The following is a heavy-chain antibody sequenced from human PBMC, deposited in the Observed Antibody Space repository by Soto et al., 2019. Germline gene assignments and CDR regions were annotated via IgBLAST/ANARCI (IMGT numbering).Heavy chain of an antibody. J-gene: IGHJ5*01. CDR3: ARGRHCLTGSCFPNWFDS. CDR2: TYKSATT. CDR1: GDSISTVDYF. Sequence: SETLSLTCSVSGDSISTVDYFWAWVRQPPGQALEYIGYTYKSATTYYNPSFESRVAISLDTSKSQFSLNVTSLTAADTAVYFCARGRHCLTGSCFPNWFDSWGQGTLVTVSS. D-gene: IGHD1-20*01. V-gene: IGHV4-30-4*01.